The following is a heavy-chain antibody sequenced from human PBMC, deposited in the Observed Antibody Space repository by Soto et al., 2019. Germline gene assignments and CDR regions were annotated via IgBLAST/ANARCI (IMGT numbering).Heavy chain of an antibody. J-gene: IGHJ4*02. V-gene: IGHV1-2*02. CDR1: GYTFTGYY. CDR3: ARGPLE. Sequence: ASVKVSCKACGYTFTGYYLHWVRQAPGQGPEWVGKIDPDSGDTDQSQKFQGRVTLTRDTAIDTAYMELTRLTLDDTAIYYCARGPLEWGQAALVTVSS. CDR2: IDPDSGDT.